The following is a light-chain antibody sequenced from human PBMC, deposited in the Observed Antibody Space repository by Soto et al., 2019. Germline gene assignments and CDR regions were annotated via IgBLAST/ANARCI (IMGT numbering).Light chain of an antibody. CDR1: ISNIGKDT. CDR2: NDD. V-gene: IGLV1-44*01. CDR3: STWDDSLNGWV. Sequence: QSVLTQPPSVSGTPGLRGNLSCSGGISNIGKDTVNWYQQLPGTAPKLLMFNDDKRPSGVPDRFSGSRSGTSASLAISGLQSDDEAVYFCSTWDDSLNGWVFGGGTKLTVL. J-gene: IGLJ3*02.